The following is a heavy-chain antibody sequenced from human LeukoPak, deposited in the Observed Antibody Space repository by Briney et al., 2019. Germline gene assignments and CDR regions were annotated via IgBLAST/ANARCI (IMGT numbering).Heavy chain of an antibody. V-gene: IGHV1-69*04. Sequence: SVKVSCKASGGTFSSYAISWVRQAPGQGLEWMGRIIPILGIANYAQKFQGRVTITADKSTSTAYMELSSLRSEDTAVYYCARETVSRSSSWPDAFDIWGQGTMVTVSS. D-gene: IGHD6-13*01. J-gene: IGHJ3*02. CDR3: ARETVSRSSSWPDAFDI. CDR2: IIPILGIA. CDR1: GGTFSSYA.